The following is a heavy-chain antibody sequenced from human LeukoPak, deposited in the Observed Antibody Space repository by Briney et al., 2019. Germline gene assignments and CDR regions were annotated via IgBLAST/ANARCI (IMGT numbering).Heavy chain of an antibody. CDR1: GFTFSDHY. CDR2: TRNKANSYTT. V-gene: IGHV3-72*01. Sequence: GGSLRLSCAASGFTFSDHYMDWVRQAPGKGLEWVGRTRNKANSYTTEYAASVKGRFTISRDDSKNSLYLQMNSLKTEDTAVYYCASPQRFGELFFHYWGQGTLVTVSS. D-gene: IGHD3-10*01. CDR3: ASPQRFGELFFHY. J-gene: IGHJ4*02.